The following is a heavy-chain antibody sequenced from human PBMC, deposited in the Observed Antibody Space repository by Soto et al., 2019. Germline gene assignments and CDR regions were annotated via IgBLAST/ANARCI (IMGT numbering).Heavy chain of an antibody. CDR1: GYSFISYW. CDR2: FYPGDSTS. CDR3: ARIIGYCRNNDCSWTFDI. D-gene: IGHD2-2*03. J-gene: IGHJ3*02. Sequence: GESLKISCQTSGYSFISYWVAWVRQKPGKGLEWMGTFYPGDSTSTYSPSFQGQVTISVDKSISTAYLHLSSLRASDTAMYYCARIIGYCRNNDCSWTFDIWGQGTMVTV. V-gene: IGHV5-51*01.